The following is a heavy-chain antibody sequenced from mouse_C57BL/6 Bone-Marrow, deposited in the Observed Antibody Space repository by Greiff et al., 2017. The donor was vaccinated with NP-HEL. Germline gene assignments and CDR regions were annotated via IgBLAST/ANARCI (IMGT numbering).Heavy chain of an antibody. Sequence: VKLVESGPGLVAPSQSLSITCTVSGFSLTSYAISWVRQPPGKGLEWLGVIWPGGGTNYNSALKSRLSLSKDNSKSQVFLKMNSLQTDDTARYYCARRGYGSSLDYWGQGTTLTVSS. V-gene: IGHV2-9-1*01. J-gene: IGHJ2*01. CDR1: GFSLTSYA. CDR3: ARRGYGSSLDY. CDR2: IWPGGGT. D-gene: IGHD1-1*01.